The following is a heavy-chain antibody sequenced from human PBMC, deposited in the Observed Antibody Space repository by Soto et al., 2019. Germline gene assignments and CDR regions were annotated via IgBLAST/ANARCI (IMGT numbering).Heavy chain of an antibody. CDR1: GGSFSGYY. CDR3: LRYYYGSGSYLQVDY. J-gene: IGHJ4*02. Sequence: SETLSLTCAVYGGSFSGYYWSWIRQPPGKGLEWIGEINHSGSTNYNPSLKSRVTIAVDTSKNQFSLKLSSVTAADTAVYYCLRYYYGSGSYLQVDYWGQGTLVTVSS. D-gene: IGHD3-10*01. V-gene: IGHV4-34*01. CDR2: INHSGST.